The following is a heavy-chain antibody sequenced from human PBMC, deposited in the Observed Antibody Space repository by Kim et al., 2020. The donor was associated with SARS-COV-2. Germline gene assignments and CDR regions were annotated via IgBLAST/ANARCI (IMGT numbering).Heavy chain of an antibody. Sequence: ADSGKGRFTSTRDNAKNTLYRQMNSLRAGDTAVYYCARGSSGSYHGYFDYWGQGTLVTVSS. D-gene: IGHD1-26*01. V-gene: IGHV3-30*01. CDR3: ARGSSGSYHGYFDY. J-gene: IGHJ4*02.